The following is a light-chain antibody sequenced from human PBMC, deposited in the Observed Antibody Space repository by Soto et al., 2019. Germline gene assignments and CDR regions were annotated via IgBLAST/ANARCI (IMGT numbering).Light chain of an antibody. CDR3: CSYAGRSTLI. Sequence: QSALTQPVAVSGSPGQSITISCTGTSSDVGTYKFVSWFQVHPGEAPKVIIYEGSKRPSGVSNRFSGSKSGDTASLTISALRAEDEADYYCCSYAGRSTLIFGGGTKLTVL. V-gene: IGLV2-23*01. CDR2: EGS. CDR1: SSDVGTYKF. J-gene: IGLJ2*01.